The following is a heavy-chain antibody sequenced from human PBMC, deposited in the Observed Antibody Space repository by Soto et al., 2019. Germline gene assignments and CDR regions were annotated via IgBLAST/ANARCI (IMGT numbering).Heavy chain of an antibody. CDR2: ISDSGSS. J-gene: IGHJ4*02. V-gene: IGHV4-31*03. CDR3: ARTTFYDVFTAYYSLFDY. D-gene: IGHD3-9*01. CDR1: GGSISSGRFY. Sequence: SETLSLTCTVSGGSISSGRFYWSWIRQHPGKGLEWIGHISDSGSSYYNPSLESRVTISVDTSKNQFSLKLSAVTAADTALYFCARTTFYDVFTAYYSLFDYWGQGTMVTVSS.